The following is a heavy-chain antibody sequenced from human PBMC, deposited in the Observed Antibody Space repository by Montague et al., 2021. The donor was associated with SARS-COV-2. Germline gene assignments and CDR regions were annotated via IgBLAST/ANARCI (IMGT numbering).Heavy chain of an antibody. CDR2: VHYSGST. CDR1: GGSISGDY. D-gene: IGHD5-12*01. J-gene: IGHJ4*02. CDR3: TTGAGWLVDD. V-gene: IGHV4-59*01. Sequence: ETLSLTCTVSGGSISGDYWSWFRQPPGKGLEWIGYVHYSGSTKYNPSLKSRVTVSLDTSRSQFSLKLSAVTAADTAVYYCTTGAGWLVDDWGQGTLVTVSS.